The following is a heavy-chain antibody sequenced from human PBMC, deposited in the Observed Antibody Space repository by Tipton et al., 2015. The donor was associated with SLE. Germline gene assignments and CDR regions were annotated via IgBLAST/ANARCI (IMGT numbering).Heavy chain of an antibody. CDR2: IYYSGST. J-gene: IGHJ6*02. V-gene: IGHV4-59*11. D-gene: IGHD4-17*01. CDR3: ARGAGYGDYAWGSRCMDV. CDR1: GGSISSHY. Sequence: LVKPTETLSLTCNVSGGSISSHYWSWIRQSPGKGLEWIGYIYYSGSTNYNPSLKSRVTISVDTSKNQLSLKLSSVTAADTAVYYCARGAGYGDYAWGSRCMDVWGQGTTVTVSS.